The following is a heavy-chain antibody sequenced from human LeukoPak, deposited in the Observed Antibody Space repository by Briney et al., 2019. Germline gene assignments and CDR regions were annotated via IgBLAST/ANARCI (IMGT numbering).Heavy chain of an antibody. V-gene: IGHV4-38-2*02. CDR2: IYDSGST. J-gene: IGHJ4*02. CDR3: ARVKTGSSIYSNKFDY. CDR1: GYSISSGYY. Sequence: SETLSLTCTVSGYSISSGYYWGWIRQPPGKGLEWIGSIYDSGSTYYNPSLKSRVTISVDTSKNQFSLKLNSVTAADTAVYYCARVKTGSSIYSNKFDYWGQGTLVTVSS. D-gene: IGHD2-2*01.